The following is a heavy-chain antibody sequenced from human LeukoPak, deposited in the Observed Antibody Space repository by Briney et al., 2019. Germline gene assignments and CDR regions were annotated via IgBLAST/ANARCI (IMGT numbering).Heavy chain of an antibody. V-gene: IGHV1-46*01. CDR2: INPSGGST. Sequence: ASVKVSCKASGYTFTSYGISWVRQAPGQGLEWMGIINPSGGSTSYAQKFQGRVTMTRDTSTSTAHMELRSLRSDDTAVYYCATLNSGSYYRDAFDIWGQGTMVTVSS. CDR3: ATLNSGSYYRDAFDI. J-gene: IGHJ3*02. CDR1: GYTFTSYG. D-gene: IGHD1-26*01.